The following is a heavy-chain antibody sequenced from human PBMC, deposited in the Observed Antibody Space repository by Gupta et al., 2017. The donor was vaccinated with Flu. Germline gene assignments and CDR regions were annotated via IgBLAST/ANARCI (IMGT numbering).Heavy chain of an antibody. J-gene: IGHJ4*02. D-gene: IGHD3-22*01. CDR1: GFTFSKYW. Sequence: EVQLVESGGGLGQPGGSLRLSCVASGFTFSKYWMHWVRQAPGKGLVWVSSINSDGTSTTYADSVRGRFSTSRDNAKNTLHLQMNSLRAEDTAVYYCARAGEYYYESTGYYVAYWGQGTLVTVSS. V-gene: IGHV3-74*01. CDR2: INSDGTST. CDR3: ARAGEYYYESTGYYVAY.